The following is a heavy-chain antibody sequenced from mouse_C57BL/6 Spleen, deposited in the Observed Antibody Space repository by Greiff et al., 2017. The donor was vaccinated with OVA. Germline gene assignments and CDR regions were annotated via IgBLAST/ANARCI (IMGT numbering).Heavy chain of an antibody. D-gene: IGHD2-5*01. V-gene: IGHV1-69*01. CDR3: ARAYYSNYFDY. CDR1: GYTFTSYW. J-gene: IGHJ2*01. CDR2: IDPSDSYT. Sequence: QVQLQHPGAELVMPGASVKLSCKASGYTFTSYWMHWVKQRPGQGLEWIGEIDPSDSYTNYNQKFKGKSTLTVDKSSSTAYMQLSSLTSEDSAVYYCARAYYSNYFDYWGQGTTLTVSS.